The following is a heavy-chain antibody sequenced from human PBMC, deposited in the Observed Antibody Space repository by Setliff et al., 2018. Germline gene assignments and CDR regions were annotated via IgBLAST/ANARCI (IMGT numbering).Heavy chain of an antibody. CDR3: TVYNTGSSKDHY. CDR2: INHSGST. Sequence: PSETLSLTCAVYGGSFSTYYWIRIRQPPGKGLEWIGEINHSGSTNYNPSLKSRVTISVDTSKNQLSLKLSSVTAADTALYYCTVYNTGSSKDHYWGQGTPVTVSS. J-gene: IGHJ4*02. CDR1: GGSFSTYY. V-gene: IGHV4-34*01. D-gene: IGHD2-8*02.